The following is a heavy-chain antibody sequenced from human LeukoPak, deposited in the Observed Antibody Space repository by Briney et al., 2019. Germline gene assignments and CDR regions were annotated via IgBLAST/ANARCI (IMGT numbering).Heavy chain of an antibody. CDR3: AHSGQQLLAFDI. Sequence: SGPTLLQPTPTLTLTCTFSGLSLSTRGVGVGWIRQPPAKALEWLALIYWNDDKRYSPSLKSRLTITKDTSKNQVVFMMTNMDPVDTATYYCAHSGQQLLAFDIWGQGTMVTVSS. V-gene: IGHV2-5*01. CDR1: GLSLSTRGVG. J-gene: IGHJ3*02. D-gene: IGHD6-13*01. CDR2: IYWNDDK.